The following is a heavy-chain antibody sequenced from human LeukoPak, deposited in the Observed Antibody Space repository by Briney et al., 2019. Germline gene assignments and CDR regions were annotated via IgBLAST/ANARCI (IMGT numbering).Heavy chain of an antibody. CDR1: GGSISSYY. CDR3: ARGGGEQQLVRRWFDP. CDR2: IYTSGST. Sequence: SETLSLTCTVSGGSISSYYWSWIRQPAGKGLEWIGRIYTSGSTNYNPSLKSRVTMSVDTSKNQFSLKLSSVTAADTAVYHCARGGGEQQLVRRWFDPWGQGTLVTVSS. V-gene: IGHV4-4*07. J-gene: IGHJ5*02. D-gene: IGHD6-13*01.